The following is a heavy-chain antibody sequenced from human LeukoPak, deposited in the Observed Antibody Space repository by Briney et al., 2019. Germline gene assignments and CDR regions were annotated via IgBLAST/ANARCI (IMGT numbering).Heavy chain of an antibody. CDR1: GFTFSSYG. D-gene: IGHD3-9*01. CDR2: ISGSGGST. J-gene: IGHJ4*02. V-gene: IGHV3-23*01. Sequence: PGGSLRLSCAASGFTFSSYGMSWVRQAPGKGLEWVSAISGSGGSTYYADSVKGRFTISRDNSKNTLYLQMNSLRAEDTAVYYCAKDRVMAVLRYFDWLSTTKLCHDYWGQGTLVTVSS. CDR3: AKDRVMAVLRYFDWLSTTKLCHDY.